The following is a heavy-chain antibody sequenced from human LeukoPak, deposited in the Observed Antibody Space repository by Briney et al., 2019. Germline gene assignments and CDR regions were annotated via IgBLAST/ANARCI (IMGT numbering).Heavy chain of an antibody. V-gene: IGHV4-30-4*01. Sequence: PSETLSLTCTVSGGSISSGDYYWSWIRQPPGKGLEWIGYIYYSRSTYYNPSLKSRVTISVDTSKNQFSLKLSSVTAADTAVYYCARGPIPVGELDSSSADWFDPWGQGTLVTVSS. J-gene: IGHJ5*02. CDR2: IYYSRST. CDR3: ARGPIPVGELDSSSADWFDP. D-gene: IGHD3-10*01. CDR1: GGSISSGDYY.